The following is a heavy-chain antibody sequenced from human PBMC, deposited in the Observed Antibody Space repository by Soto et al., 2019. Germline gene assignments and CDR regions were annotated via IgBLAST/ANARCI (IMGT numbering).Heavy chain of an antibody. CDR1: GYTFTSYG. V-gene: IGHV1-3*01. CDR3: AISYSGYDWKGYLDY. Sequence: ASVKVSCKASGYTFTSYGISWVRQAPGQGLEWMGWINAGNGNTKYSQKFQGRVTITRDTSASTAYMELSSLRSEDTAVYYCAISYSGYDWKGYLDYWGQGTLVTVS. J-gene: IGHJ4*02. CDR2: INAGNGNT. D-gene: IGHD5-12*01.